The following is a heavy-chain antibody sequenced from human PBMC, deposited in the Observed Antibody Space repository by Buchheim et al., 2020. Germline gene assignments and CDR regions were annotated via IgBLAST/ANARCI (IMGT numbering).Heavy chain of an antibody. CDR3: ARGSWSGYYSADYYYYMDV. D-gene: IGHD3-3*01. Sequence: QVQLVQSGAEVKKPGASVKVSCKASGYTFTSYYMHWVRQAPGQGLEWMGIINPSGGSTSYAQKFQGSVTMTRDTSTSTVYMELSILRSEDTSVYYCARGSWSGYYSADYYYYMDVWGKGTT. CDR1: GYTFTSYY. V-gene: IGHV1-46*01. CDR2: INPSGGST. J-gene: IGHJ6*03.